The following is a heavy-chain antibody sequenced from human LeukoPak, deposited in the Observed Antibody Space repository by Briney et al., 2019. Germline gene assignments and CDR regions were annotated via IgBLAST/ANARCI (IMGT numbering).Heavy chain of an antibody. J-gene: IGHJ4*02. D-gene: IGHD6-19*01. V-gene: IGHV3-74*03. Sequence: GGSLRLSCVASGFPLSDYWMHWVRQTPGKGLVWVSRINIDGSEAKYADSVKGRFTISRDNSKNTLYRQMNSLRAEDTAVYYCAKDRRAVAGIGYWGQGTLVTVSS. CDR3: AKDRRAVAGIGY. CDR1: GFPLSDYW. CDR2: INIDGSEA.